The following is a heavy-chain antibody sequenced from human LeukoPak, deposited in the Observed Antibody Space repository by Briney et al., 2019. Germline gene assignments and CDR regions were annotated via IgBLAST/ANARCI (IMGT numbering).Heavy chain of an antibody. CDR1: GGSFSGYY. Sequence: SETLSLTCAVYGGSFSGYYWSWIRQPPGKGLEWIGEINHSGSTNYNPSLKSRVTISVDTSKNQFSLKLSSVTAADTAVYYGARGIVVVPAAMGRYYYYGMDVWGQGTTVTVSS. J-gene: IGHJ6*02. CDR2: INHSGST. CDR3: ARGIVVVPAAMGRYYYYGMDV. D-gene: IGHD2-2*01. V-gene: IGHV4-34*01.